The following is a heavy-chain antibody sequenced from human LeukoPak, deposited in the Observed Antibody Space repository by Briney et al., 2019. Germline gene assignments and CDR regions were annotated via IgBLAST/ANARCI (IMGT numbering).Heavy chain of an antibody. Sequence: AASVKVSCKASGYIFANYYLHWVRQAPGQGLEWMGWLKPNSGGTNYAQNSQGRVTMTRDTSISTAYMELSSLRLDDTAVYYCARECRDSTTCFGDYWGQGTLVAVSS. J-gene: IGHJ4*02. V-gene: IGHV1-2*02. D-gene: IGHD2-2*01. CDR3: ARECRDSTTCFGDY. CDR1: GYIFANYY. CDR2: LKPNSGGT.